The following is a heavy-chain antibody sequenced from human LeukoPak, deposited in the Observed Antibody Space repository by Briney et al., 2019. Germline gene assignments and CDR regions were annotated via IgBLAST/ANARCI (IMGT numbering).Heavy chain of an antibody. CDR2: IYASGNT. CDR3: ARYREGYNYVPHALDM. Sequence: SETLSLTCTVSGASVSSTAYFWNWIRQPAGKGLEWIGRIYASGNTDYNPSLKSRVTMSLDTSKNHFSLNMNSVTAADSAVYFCARYREGYNYVPHALDMWGQGTVVTVSS. CDR1: GASVSSTAYF. D-gene: IGHD5-24*01. V-gene: IGHV4-61*02. J-gene: IGHJ3*02.